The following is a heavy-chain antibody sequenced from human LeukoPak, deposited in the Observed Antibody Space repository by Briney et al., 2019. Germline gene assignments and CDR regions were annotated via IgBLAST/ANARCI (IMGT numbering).Heavy chain of an antibody. D-gene: IGHD1-26*01. CDR3: TRDIRMVGATNYFDY. CDR2: IYHSGSA. CDR1: AYSIGSGYY. J-gene: IGHJ4*02. V-gene: IGHV4-38-2*02. Sequence: SETLSLTCNVSAYSIGSGYYWGWIRQAPGRGLEWIGNIYHSGSAYYNPSLESRVTIFVDTSKNQFSLKLSSVTAADTAVYYCTRDIRMVGATNYFDYWGQGALVTVSS.